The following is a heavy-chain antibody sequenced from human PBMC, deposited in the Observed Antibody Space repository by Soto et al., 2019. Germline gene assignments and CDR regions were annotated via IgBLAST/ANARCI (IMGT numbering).Heavy chain of an antibody. J-gene: IGHJ4*02. CDR2: IYYSGST. V-gene: IGHV4-59*01. Sequence: SETLSLTCTVSGGSISSYYWSWIRQPPGKGLEWIGYIYYSGSTNYNPSLKSRVTISVDTSKNQFSLKLSSVTAADTAVYYCASRSYDFWSGYPYYFDYWGQGTLVTVSS. D-gene: IGHD3-3*01. CDR1: GGSISSYY. CDR3: ASRSYDFWSGYPYYFDY.